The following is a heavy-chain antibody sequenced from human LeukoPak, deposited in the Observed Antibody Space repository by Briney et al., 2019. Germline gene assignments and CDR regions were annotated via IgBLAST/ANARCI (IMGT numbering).Heavy chain of an antibody. V-gene: IGHV3-30*18. CDR3: AKAGAYDSSGYYYYLDY. J-gene: IGHJ4*02. CDR1: GFTLSTFG. D-gene: IGHD3-22*01. Sequence: GWSLRLSWAASGFTLSTFGNHWVRQAPGKGLDWVASISSDGNHKYYVGSVEGRFTISRDNSRNTLYLQMNSLRTEDTAVYYCAKAGAYDSSGYYYYLDYWGQGTLVTVPS. CDR2: ISSDGNHK.